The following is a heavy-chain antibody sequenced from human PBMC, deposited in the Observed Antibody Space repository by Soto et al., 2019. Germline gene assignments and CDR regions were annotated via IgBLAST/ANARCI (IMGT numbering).Heavy chain of an antibody. CDR2: IDNSGST. J-gene: IGHJ4*02. CDR1: GASVSTGVYY. V-gene: IGHV4-31*03. D-gene: IGHD3-10*02. CDR3: AGAVSDFDVRRYRTSYCDQ. Sequence: SETLSLPCTVSGASVSTGVYYWTWIRQHPGRGLEWIGYIDNSGSTYYNPSLTGRVDISVDTSKNQFSLNLQSLTAADTAFYYCAGAVSDFDVRRYRTSYCDQWRKGLRVTVCS.